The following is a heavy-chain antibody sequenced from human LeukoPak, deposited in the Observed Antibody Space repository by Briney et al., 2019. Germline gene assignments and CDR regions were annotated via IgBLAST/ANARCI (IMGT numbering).Heavy chain of an antibody. J-gene: IGHJ3*02. CDR1: GGTFSSYA. V-gene: IGHV1-69*05. CDR2: IIPIFGTA. CDR3: ARGGYDILTGYSHGAFDI. Sequence: VASVKVSCKASGGTFSSYAISWVRQAPGQGLEWMGGIIPIFGTANYAQKFQGRVTITTDESTSTAYMELSSLRSEDTAVYYCARGGYDILTGYSHGAFDIWGQGTMVTVSS. D-gene: IGHD3-9*01.